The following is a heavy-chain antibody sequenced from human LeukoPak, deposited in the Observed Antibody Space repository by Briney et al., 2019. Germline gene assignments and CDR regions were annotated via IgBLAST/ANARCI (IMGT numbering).Heavy chain of an antibody. CDR3: ARVGVVVAATGNLWFDP. J-gene: IGHJ5*02. D-gene: IGHD2-15*01. V-gene: IGHV3-48*03. CDR2: ISSSGTTI. CDR1: GFTFSSYE. Sequence: GGSLRLSCAASGFTFSSYEMNWVRQAPGRGLEWVSYISSSGTTIYYADSVKGRFTISRDNAKNSLYLQMNSLRAEDTAVYYCARVGVVVAATGNLWFDPWGQGTLVTVSS.